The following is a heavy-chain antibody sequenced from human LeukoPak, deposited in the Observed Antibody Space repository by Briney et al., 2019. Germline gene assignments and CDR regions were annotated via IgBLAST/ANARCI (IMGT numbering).Heavy chain of an antibody. J-gene: IGHJ4*02. CDR3: ARAEYYYDSSGYYLGYFDY. CDR2: ISAYNGNT. CDR1: GYTFTSYG. Sequence: ASVKVSCKASGYTFTSYGISWVRQAPGQGLEWMGWISAYNGNTNYAQKLQGRVTMTTDTSTSTAYMELRSLRSDDTAVYYCARAEYYYDSSGYYLGYFDYWGQGTLVTVSS. D-gene: IGHD3-22*01. V-gene: IGHV1-18*01.